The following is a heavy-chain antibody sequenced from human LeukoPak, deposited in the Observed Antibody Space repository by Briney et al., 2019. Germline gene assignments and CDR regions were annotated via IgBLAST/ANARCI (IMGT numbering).Heavy chain of an antibody. D-gene: IGHD3-22*01. J-gene: IGHJ3*02. Sequence: ASVKVSCKASGYTFTSYYIHWVRQAPGQGLEWMGIINPSGGSTDYAQKFQGRVTMTRDTSTNTVYMELSSLRSEDTAVYYCTRDHALLGSLGAFDIWGQGTMVTVSS. CDR1: GYTFTSYY. CDR2: INPSGGST. V-gene: IGHV1-46*01. CDR3: TRDHALLGSLGAFDI.